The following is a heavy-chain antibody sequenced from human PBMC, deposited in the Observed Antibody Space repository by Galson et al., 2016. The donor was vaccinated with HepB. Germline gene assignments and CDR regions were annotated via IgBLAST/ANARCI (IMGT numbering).Heavy chain of an antibody. CDR1: GDTFNTYV. CDR3: ARNTRDDYNYPSLRN. Sequence: SVKVSCKASGDTFNTYVFTWVRQAPGQGLEWMGRVIPIFDTTNYAQKFQGRVTITADESTRTGYMELRSLRYEDTAVYYCARNTRDDYNYPSLRNWGQGTLVTVSS. J-gene: IGHJ4*02. V-gene: IGHV1-69*13. D-gene: IGHD5-24*01. CDR2: VIPIFDTT.